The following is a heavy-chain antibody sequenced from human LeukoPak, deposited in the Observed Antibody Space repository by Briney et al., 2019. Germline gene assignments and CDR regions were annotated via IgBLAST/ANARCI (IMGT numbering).Heavy chain of an antibody. D-gene: IGHD3-9*01. Sequence: ASVKVSCKASGYTFTGYYMHWVRQAPGQGLEWMGWINPNSGGTNYAQKFQGRVTMTRDTSISTAYMELSRLRSDDTAVYYCARGMEYYGILTVIPPLFDYWGQGTLVTVSS. CDR2: INPNSGGT. CDR1: GYTFTGYY. J-gene: IGHJ4*02. V-gene: IGHV1-2*02. CDR3: ARGMEYYGILTVIPPLFDY.